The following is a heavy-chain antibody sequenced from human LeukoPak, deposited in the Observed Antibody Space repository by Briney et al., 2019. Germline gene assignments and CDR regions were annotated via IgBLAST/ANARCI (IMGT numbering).Heavy chain of an antibody. J-gene: IGHJ4*02. CDR3: AKQLGYCSDGSCYFPY. V-gene: IGHV3-23*01. D-gene: IGHD2-15*01. Sequence: GGSLRLSCAASGFTCSSSAMSWVRQAPGKGLVWVSAISNNGGYTYYADSVQGRFTISRDNSKSTLCLQMNSLRAEDTAVYYCAKQLGYCSDGSCYFPYWGQGTLVTVSS. CDR2: ISNNGGYT. CDR1: GFTCSSSA.